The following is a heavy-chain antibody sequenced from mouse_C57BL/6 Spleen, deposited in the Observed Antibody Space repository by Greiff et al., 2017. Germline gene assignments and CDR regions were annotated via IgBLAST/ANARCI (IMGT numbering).Heavy chain of an antibody. CDR2: IYPGSGST. J-gene: IGHJ2*01. CDR1: GYTFTSYW. Sequence: QVQLKQPGAELVKPGASVKMSCKASGYTFTSYWITWVKQRPGQGLEWIGDIYPGSGSTNSNEKFKSKATLTLDTSSNTAYMQLSSLTSEDSAVFYCASSVNLDYWGQGTTLTVSS. CDR3: ASSVNLDY. D-gene: IGHD6-1*01. V-gene: IGHV1-55*01.